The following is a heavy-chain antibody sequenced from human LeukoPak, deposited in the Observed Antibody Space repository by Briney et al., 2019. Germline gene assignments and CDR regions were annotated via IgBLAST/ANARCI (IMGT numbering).Heavy chain of an antibody. D-gene: IGHD1-26*01. Sequence: GASVKVSCKASGYTFTSYYMHWVRQAPGQGLEWMGIINPSGGSTSYAQKFQGRVTMTRDTSTSTVYMELSSLRSEDTAVYYCARDPLWELSQDYWGQGTLVTFSS. CDR3: ARDPLWELSQDY. J-gene: IGHJ4*02. CDR2: INPSGGST. V-gene: IGHV1-46*01. CDR1: GYTFTSYY.